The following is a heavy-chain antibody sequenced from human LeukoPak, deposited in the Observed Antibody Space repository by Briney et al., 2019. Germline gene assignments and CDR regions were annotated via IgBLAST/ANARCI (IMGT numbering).Heavy chain of an antibody. CDR1: GFIFSTYA. J-gene: IGHJ4*02. Sequence: PGGSLRLSCAASGFIFSTYAVNWVRQAPGKGLEWVSTISGGGGSTYYADSVKGRFTISRDNSKNTLYLQMSSLRAEDTDVYYCAKDRGRYYDSSGYYWGYFFDSWGQGILVTVST. V-gene: IGHV3-23*01. D-gene: IGHD3-22*01. CDR3: AKDRGRYYDSSGYYWGYFFDS. CDR2: ISGGGGST.